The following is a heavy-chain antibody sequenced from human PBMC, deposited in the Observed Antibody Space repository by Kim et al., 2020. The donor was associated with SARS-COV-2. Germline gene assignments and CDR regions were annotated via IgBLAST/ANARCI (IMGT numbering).Heavy chain of an antibody. CDR2: IGTAGDT. Sequence: GGSLRLSCAASGFTFSSYDMHWVRQATGKGLEWVSAIGTAGDTYYPGSVKGRFTISRENAKNSLYLQMNSLRAGDTAVYYCARAGSSSLVAGMDVWGQGTTVTVSS. CDR1: GFTFSSYD. V-gene: IGHV3-13*01. J-gene: IGHJ6*02. CDR3: ARAGSSSLVAGMDV. D-gene: IGHD6-13*01.